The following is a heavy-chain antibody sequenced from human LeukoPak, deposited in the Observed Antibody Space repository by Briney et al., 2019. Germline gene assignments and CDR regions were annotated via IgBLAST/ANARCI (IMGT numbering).Heavy chain of an antibody. D-gene: IGHD7-27*01. Sequence: GRSLRLSCAAYGFTFSSYGMHWVRQGPGKGLEGVAVIWFDGSKKCYADSVKGRFTISRDTSKNTMYLQMNSLRAEDTAVYYCARDRDWGCSYCSYWGQGTLVTLSS. CDR3: ARDRDWGCSYCSY. J-gene: IGHJ4*02. CDR2: IWFDGSKK. CDR1: GFTFSSYG. V-gene: IGHV3-33*01.